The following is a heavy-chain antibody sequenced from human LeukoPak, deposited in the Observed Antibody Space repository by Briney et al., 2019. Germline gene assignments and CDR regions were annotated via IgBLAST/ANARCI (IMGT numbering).Heavy chain of an antibody. CDR1: GFTFDDYA. CDR3: AKDGGCSGGSCYSARDYYYGMDV. J-gene: IGHJ6*02. V-gene: IGHV3-9*01. CDR2: ISWNSGSI. D-gene: IGHD2-15*01. Sequence: GRSLRLSCAASGFTFDDYAMHWVRQAPGKGLEWVSGISWNSGSIVYADSVKGRFTISRDNAKNSLYLQMNSLRAEDTALYYCAKDGGCSGGSCYSARDYYYGMDVWGQGTTVTVSS.